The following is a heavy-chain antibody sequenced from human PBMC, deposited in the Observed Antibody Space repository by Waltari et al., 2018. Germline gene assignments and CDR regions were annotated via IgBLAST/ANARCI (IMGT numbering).Heavy chain of an antibody. D-gene: IGHD3-10*01. CDR2: IYWNDDK. Sequence: QITLKESGPTLVKPTQTLTLTCTFSGFSPSTSGVGVGWIRQPPGKALEWLALIYWNDDKRYSPSLKSRLTITKDTSKNQVVLTMTNMDPVDTATYYCAHRDLWFRELLYFQHWGQGTLVTVSS. CDR1: GFSPSTSGVG. V-gene: IGHV2-5*01. CDR3: AHRDLWFRELLYFQH. J-gene: IGHJ1*01.